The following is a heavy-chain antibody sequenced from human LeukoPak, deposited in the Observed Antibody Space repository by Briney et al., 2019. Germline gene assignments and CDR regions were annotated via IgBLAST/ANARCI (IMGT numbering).Heavy chain of an antibody. CDR1: GFTFSSYG. J-gene: IGHJ4*02. V-gene: IGHV3-33*01. D-gene: IGHD1-1*01. CDR2: IWYDGSNK. CDR3: ARHGRSTHWLEPFDY. Sequence: GGSLRLSCAASGFTFSSYGMHWVRQAPGKGLEWVAVIWYDGSNKYYADSVKGRFTISRDNSKNTLYLQMNSLRAEDTAVYYCARHGRSTHWLEPFDYWGQGTLVTVSS.